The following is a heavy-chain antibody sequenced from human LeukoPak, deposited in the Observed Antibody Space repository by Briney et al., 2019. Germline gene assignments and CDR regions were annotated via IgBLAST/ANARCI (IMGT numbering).Heavy chain of an antibody. Sequence: GGSLRLSCAAPGFTLSDDYISSVRQARGKGVEWVSYISSSGSNIYSADSVQGRFTISRDNAKHSLYLQMNSLRAEDTAVYYCARCLKYSSGCGVDYWGQGTLVTVSS. CDR2: ISSSGSNI. CDR3: ARCLKYSSGCGVDY. J-gene: IGHJ4*02. V-gene: IGHV3-11*01. CDR1: GFTLSDDY. D-gene: IGHD6-19*01.